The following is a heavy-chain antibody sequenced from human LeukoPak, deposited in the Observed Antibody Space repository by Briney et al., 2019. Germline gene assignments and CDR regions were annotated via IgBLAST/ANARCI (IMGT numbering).Heavy chain of an antibody. J-gene: IGHJ4*02. CDR1: GGSISSANYY. V-gene: IGHV4-30-4*01. D-gene: IGHD1-7*01. CDR2: ISYSGST. CDR3: VRDRELHY. Sequence: PSQTLSLTCTVSGGSISSANYYWNWIRQPPGKGLEWIGYISYSGSTHYNPSLKSRATISADTSKNQFSLKLTSMTAADTAFYYCVRDRELHYWGQGILVTVSS.